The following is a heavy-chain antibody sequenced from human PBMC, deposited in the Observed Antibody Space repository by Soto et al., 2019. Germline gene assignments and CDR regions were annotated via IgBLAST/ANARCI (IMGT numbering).Heavy chain of an antibody. CDR2: IKQDGSEK. V-gene: IGHV3-7*01. J-gene: IGHJ6*02. CDR1: GFTFSSYW. CDR3: AREGMVRGVIIYGMDV. Sequence: GGSLRLSCAASGFTFSSYWMSWVRQAPGRGLEWVANIKQDGSEKYYVDSVKGRFTISRDNAKNSLYLQMNSLRAEDTAVYYCAREGMVRGVIIYGMDVWGQGTTVTVSS. D-gene: IGHD3-10*01.